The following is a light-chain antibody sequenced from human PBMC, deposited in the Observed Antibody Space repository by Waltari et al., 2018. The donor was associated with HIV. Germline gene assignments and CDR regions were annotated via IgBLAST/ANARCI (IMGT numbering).Light chain of an antibody. CDR1: QSVLNSANKENY. J-gene: IGKJ1*01. CDR2: WAS. CDR3: QQYYSTRT. Sequence: DIVLTQSPDSLAVSLGERATINCRSSQSVLNSANKENYLAWYQQKPGQPPKLLIYWASTRESGVPDRFSGRASGTDFTLTISSLQAEDVAVYYCQQYYSTRTFGQGTKVEIK. V-gene: IGKV4-1*01.